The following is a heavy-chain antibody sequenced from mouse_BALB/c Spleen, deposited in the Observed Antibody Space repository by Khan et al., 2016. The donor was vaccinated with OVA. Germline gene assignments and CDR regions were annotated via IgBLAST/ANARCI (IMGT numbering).Heavy chain of an antibody. V-gene: IGHV1S136*01. CDR2: IYPFNDDT. Sequence: VQLHQSGPELVRPGASVKMSCKASGYTFTSYVMHWVKQKPGLGLEWIGYIYPFNDDTKYNENFKGKATLTSDKSSSTAYMELSSLTSEDSAVYYCAPVGNYYVSFAYWGQGTLVTVSA. J-gene: IGHJ3*01. D-gene: IGHD1-1*01. CDR1: GYTFTSYV. CDR3: APVGNYYVSFAY.